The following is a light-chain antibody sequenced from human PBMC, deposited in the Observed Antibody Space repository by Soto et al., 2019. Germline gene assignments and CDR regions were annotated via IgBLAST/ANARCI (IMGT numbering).Light chain of an antibody. CDR3: QQRSKGPPIT. Sequence: EIVVTKSLGTVCLTKRERATLSCRASQSVSSNLAWYQQKPGQAPRLLIYDASNRATGIPARFSGSGSGTDFTLTISSLEPEDCAVYYCQQRSKGPPITFGQGTIVDIK. CDR1: QSVSSN. J-gene: IGKJ3*01. V-gene: IGKV3-11*01. CDR2: DAS.